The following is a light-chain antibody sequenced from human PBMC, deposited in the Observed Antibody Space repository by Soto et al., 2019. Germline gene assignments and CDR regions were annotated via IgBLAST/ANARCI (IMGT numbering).Light chain of an antibody. CDR1: QSVSSNF. CDR2: GAS. Sequence: EIVLTQSPGTLSLSPGDRVTLSCRASQSVSSNFLAWYQQKPGQAPRLLIYGASNRAAGIPDRFSGSGSGTDFTLTISRLEPEDFAVYYCQQRSNWPITFGQGTRLEIK. J-gene: IGKJ5*01. CDR3: QQRSNWPIT. V-gene: IGKV3D-20*02.